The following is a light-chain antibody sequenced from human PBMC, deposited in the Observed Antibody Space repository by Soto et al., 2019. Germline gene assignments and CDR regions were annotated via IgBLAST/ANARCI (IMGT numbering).Light chain of an antibody. CDR1: QSVKNY. V-gene: IGKV3D-15*01. J-gene: IGKJ1*01. CDR2: DAS. CDR3: QEYNAWPPGT. Sequence: TQSPATLSVSSGEGITLSCRASQSVKNYLAWYQHKPGQSPRLLFYDASIRATGVPARFSAGGSGTEFTLLISSLQSEDAAVYYCQEYNAWPPGTFGQGTKVEIK.